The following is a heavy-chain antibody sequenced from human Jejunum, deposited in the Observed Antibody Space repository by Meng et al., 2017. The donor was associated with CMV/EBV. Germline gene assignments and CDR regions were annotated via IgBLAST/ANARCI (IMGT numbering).Heavy chain of an antibody. V-gene: IGHV1-2*04. J-gene: IGHJ4*02. CDR1: GYTFTGYY. CDR2: INPNSGGT. CDR3: ARDWEGSWAVFDY. D-gene: IGHD6-13*01. Sequence: QGQPVESVAEVKKPGASVKVSCKASGYTFTGYYMHWVRQAPGQGLEWMGWINPNSGGTNYAQKFQGWVTMTRDTSISTAYMELSRLRSDDTAVYYCARDWEGSWAVFDYWGQGTLVTVSS.